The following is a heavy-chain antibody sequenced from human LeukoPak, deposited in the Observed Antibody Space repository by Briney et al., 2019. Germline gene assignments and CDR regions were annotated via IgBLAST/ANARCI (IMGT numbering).Heavy chain of an antibody. V-gene: IGHV3-30*03. D-gene: IGHD6-13*01. CDR1: GFTFSSYS. CDR3: AVIAAAGFDY. Sequence: GGSLRLSSEASGFTFSSYSMNWVRQAPGKGLEWVAVISYDGSNKYYADSVKGRFTISRDNSKNTLYLQMNSLRAEDTAVYYCAVIAAAGFDYWGQGTLVTVSS. J-gene: IGHJ4*02. CDR2: ISYDGSNK.